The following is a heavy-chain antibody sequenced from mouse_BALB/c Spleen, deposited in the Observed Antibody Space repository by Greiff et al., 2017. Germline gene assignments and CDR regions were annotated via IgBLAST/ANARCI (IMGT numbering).Heavy chain of an antibody. CDR2: INPSSGYT. Sequence: VHLVESGAELARPGASVKMSCKASGYTFTSYTMHWVKQRPGQGLEWIGYINPSSGYTNYNQKFKDKATLTADKSSSTAYMQLSSLTSEDSAVYYCARSGDYYAMDYWGQGTSVTVSS. J-gene: IGHJ4*01. V-gene: IGHV1-4*01. CDR3: ARSGDYYAMDY. CDR1: GYTFTSYT.